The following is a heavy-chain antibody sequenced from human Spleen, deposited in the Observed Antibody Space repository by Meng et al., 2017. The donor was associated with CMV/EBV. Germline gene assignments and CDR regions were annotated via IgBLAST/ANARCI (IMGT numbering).Heavy chain of an antibody. V-gene: IGHV4-59*01. D-gene: IGHD4-23*01. J-gene: IGHJ1*01. Sequence: LTCTVSGGSISSYYWSWIRQPPGKGLEWIGYIYYSGNTNYNPSLKSRVTISLDTSKNQFSLRLSSVTAADTAVYYCARVGGSNSPLQHWGQGTLVTVSS. CDR2: IYYSGNT. CDR3: ARVGGSNSPLQH. CDR1: GGSISSYY.